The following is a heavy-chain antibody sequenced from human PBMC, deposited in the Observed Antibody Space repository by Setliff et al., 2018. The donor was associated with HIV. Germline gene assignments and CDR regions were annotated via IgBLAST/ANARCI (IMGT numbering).Heavy chain of an antibody. CDR3: TRDRVETLWFGDLNYMDV. V-gene: IGHV3-33*01. Sequence: SLRLSCAASGFMFGTYGMHWVRQAPGKGLEWVAVIWYDGFDKYYADSVKGRFTISRDNSKNTVFLQMNSLRAEDTAVYCCTRDRVETLWFGDLNYMDVWGKGTAVTVSS. CDR1: GFMFGTYG. CDR2: IWYDGFDK. J-gene: IGHJ6*03. D-gene: IGHD3-10*01.